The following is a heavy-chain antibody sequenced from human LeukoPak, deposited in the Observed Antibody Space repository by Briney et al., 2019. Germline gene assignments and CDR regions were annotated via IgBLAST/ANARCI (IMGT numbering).Heavy chain of an antibody. CDR2: INQDGSEK. D-gene: IGHD2-8*02. V-gene: IGHV3-7*03. CDR1: GLTFSRYW. J-gene: IGHJ4*02. CDR3: VSRGCTANACFVSSFNCFDH. Sequence: GGSLRLSCAASGLTFSRYWLTWVRQAPGKGLEWVANINQDGSEKNYVDSVKGRFTISRDNAKSSLNLQMNSLRDEDTAVYHCVSRGCTANACFVSSFNCFDHWGQGSLVTVSS.